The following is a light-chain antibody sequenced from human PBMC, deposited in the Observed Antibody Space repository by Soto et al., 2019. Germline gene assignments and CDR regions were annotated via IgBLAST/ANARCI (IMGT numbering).Light chain of an antibody. V-gene: IGKV3-20*01. CDR2: GAS. CDR3: QQYGSSSIT. Sequence: ENVVAHASRTLFFSPGEKTTLSFRGCQSVSSSYLAWYQQKPGQAPRLLIYGASSRATGIPDRFSGSGSGTDFTLTISRLEPEDFAVYYCQQYGSSSITFGQGTDWRL. J-gene: IGKJ5*01. CDR1: QSVSSSY.